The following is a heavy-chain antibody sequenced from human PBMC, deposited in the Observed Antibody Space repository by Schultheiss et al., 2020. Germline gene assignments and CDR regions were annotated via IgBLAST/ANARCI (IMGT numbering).Heavy chain of an antibody. CDR3: AALTRGNYYYYGMDV. Sequence: SETLSLTCAVYGGSFSGYYWGWIRQPPGKGLEWIGSIYYSGSTYYNPSLKSRVTISVDTSKNQFSLKLSSVTAADTAVYYCAALTRGNYYYYGMDVWGQGTTVTVSS. D-gene: IGHD1-1*01. V-gene: IGHV4-34*01. CDR2: IYYSGST. CDR1: GGSFSGYY. J-gene: IGHJ6*02.